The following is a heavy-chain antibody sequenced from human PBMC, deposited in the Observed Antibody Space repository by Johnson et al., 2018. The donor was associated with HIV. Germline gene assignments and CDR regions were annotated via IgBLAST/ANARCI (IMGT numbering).Heavy chain of an antibody. Sequence: VQLVESGGGLVQPGGSLRLSCAASGFTFSSYDMHWVRQATGKGLEWVSAIGTAGDTYYPGSVKGRFTISRENAKNSFYLQMNSLRAGDTAVYYCARAPRFGRVRGSAFDIWGQGTMVTVSS. CDR2: IGTAGDT. V-gene: IGHV3-13*01. D-gene: IGHD2-15*01. CDR1: GFTFSSYD. J-gene: IGHJ3*02. CDR3: ARAPRFGRVRGSAFDI.